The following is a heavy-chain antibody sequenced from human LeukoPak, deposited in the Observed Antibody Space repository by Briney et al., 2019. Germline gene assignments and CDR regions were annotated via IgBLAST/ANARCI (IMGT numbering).Heavy chain of an antibody. Sequence: GASVKVSCKASGYTFTSYYMHWVRQAPGQGLEWMGIINPSGGSTSYAQKFQGRVTMTRDMSTSTVYMELSSLRSEDTAVYYCARGGGYCSSTSCPTVNWFDPWGQGTLVTVSS. V-gene: IGHV1-46*01. CDR2: INPSGGST. CDR3: ARGGGYCSSTSCPTVNWFDP. J-gene: IGHJ5*02. CDR1: GYTFTSYY. D-gene: IGHD2-2*01.